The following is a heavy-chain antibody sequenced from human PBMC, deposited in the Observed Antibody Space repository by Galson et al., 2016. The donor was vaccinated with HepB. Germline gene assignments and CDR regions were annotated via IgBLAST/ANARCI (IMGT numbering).Heavy chain of an antibody. V-gene: IGHV3-21*01. J-gene: IGHJ3*02. CDR3: VRDSHFGAFDI. CDR2: IHRDSSYI. CDR1: GLPFSTYS. Sequence: SLRLSCAASGLPFSTYSMNWVRQAPGKGLEWVSYIHRDSSYIYYADSVNGRFTISRDNAKNSLSLRMNSLRAEDTAVYYCVRDSHFGAFDIWGQGTMVTVSS. D-gene: IGHD3-10*01.